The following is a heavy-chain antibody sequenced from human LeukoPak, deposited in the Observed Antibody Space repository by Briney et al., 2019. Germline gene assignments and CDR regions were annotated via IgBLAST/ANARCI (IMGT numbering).Heavy chain of an antibody. D-gene: IGHD2-15*01. CDR2: IYYSGST. J-gene: IGHJ4*02. V-gene: IGHV4-39*07. Sequence: PSETLSLTCSVSGGSISSSSYYWGWIRQPPGKGLEWIVSIYYSGSTYYNPSLKSRVIISVDSSQNQFSLRLSSVTAADTAVYYCARVISWGSDFCSGGSCYLDYWGQGTLVTVSS. CDR3: ARVISWGSDFCSGGSCYLDY. CDR1: GGSISSSSYY.